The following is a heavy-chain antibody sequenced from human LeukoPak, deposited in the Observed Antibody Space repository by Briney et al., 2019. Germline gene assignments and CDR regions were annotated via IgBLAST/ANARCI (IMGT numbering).Heavy chain of an antibody. D-gene: IGHD3-10*01. CDR2: IYTSGST. CDR1: GGSISSYY. V-gene: IGHV4-4*07. CDR3: ARDYYGSGSYFNWFDP. J-gene: IGHJ5*02. Sequence: SETLSLTCTVSGGSISSYYWSWIRQPAGKGLEWIGRIYTSGSTNYNPSLKSRVTMSVDTSKNQFSLKLSSVTAADTAVYYCARDYYGSGSYFNWFDPRGQGTLVTVSS.